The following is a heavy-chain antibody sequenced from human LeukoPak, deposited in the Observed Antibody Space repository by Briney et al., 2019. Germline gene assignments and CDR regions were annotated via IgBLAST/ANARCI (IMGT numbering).Heavy chain of an antibody. CDR2: IYTSGST. D-gene: IGHD3-3*01. CDR1: GGSISSYY. J-gene: IGHJ6*03. V-gene: IGHV4-4*07. CDR3: ARGNDFWKIRYYMDV. Sequence: SETLSLTCTVSGGSISSYYWSWIRQPAGKGLEWIGRIYTSGSTNYNPSLKSRVTISVDTSKNQFSLKLSSVTAADTAVYYCARGNDFWKIRYYMDVWGKGTTVTVSS.